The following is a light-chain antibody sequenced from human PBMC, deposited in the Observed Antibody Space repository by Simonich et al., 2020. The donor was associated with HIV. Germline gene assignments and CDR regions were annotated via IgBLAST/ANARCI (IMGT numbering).Light chain of an antibody. Sequence: DIVMTQSPDSLAVSLGERATINCKSSQRVLYSSNNKNYLAWYQQKPGQPPKLLIYWASTRESGVPDRFSGSGSGTDFTLTISSLQAEDVAVYYCHQYSSTPQTFGQGTKVEIK. CDR1: QRVLYSSNNKNY. CDR3: HQYSSTPQT. V-gene: IGKV4-1*01. CDR2: WAS. J-gene: IGKJ1*01.